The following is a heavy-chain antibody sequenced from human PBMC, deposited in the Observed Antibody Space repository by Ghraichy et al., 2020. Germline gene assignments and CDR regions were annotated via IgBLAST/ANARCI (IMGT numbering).Heavy chain of an antibody. J-gene: IGHJ4*02. Sequence: GGSLRLSCAASGFTFSSYAMSWVRQAPGKGLEWVSGISGSGGSTYYADSVKGRFTISRDNSKNTLYLQMNSLRAEDTAVYDCAKDRLASGSYYFDYWGLGTLVTVSS. CDR3: AKDRLASGSYYFDY. V-gene: IGHV3-23*01. D-gene: IGHD1-26*01. CDR1: GFTFSSYA. CDR2: ISGSGGST.